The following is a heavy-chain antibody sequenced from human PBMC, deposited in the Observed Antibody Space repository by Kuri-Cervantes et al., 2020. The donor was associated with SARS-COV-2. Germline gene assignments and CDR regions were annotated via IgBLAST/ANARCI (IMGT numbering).Heavy chain of an antibody. J-gene: IGHJ4*02. D-gene: IGHD3-10*01. CDR3: ASSLISSGSYYNVY. Sequence: SETLSLTCDASGGSISSGGYSWSWIRQPPGKGLEWIGYIYHSGSTYYNPSLKSRVTISVDTSKNQFSLKLSSVTAADTAVYYCASSLISSGSYYNVYWCQGTLVTVSS. CDR1: GGSISSGGYS. V-gene: IGHV4-30-2*02. CDR2: IYHSGST.